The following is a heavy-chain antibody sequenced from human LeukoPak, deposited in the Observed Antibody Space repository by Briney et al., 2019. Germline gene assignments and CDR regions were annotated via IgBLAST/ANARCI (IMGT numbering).Heavy chain of an antibody. CDR3: ARAGYYDSSGYGFDY. J-gene: IGHJ4*02. V-gene: IGHV3-33*01. CDR1: GFTFSSYG. CDR2: IWYDGSNK. D-gene: IGHD3-22*01. Sequence: GGSLRLSCAASGFTFSSYGMHWVRRAPGKGLEWVAVIWYDGSNKYYADSVKGRFTISRDNSKNTLYLQMNSLRAEDTAVYYCARAGYYDSSGYGFDYWGQGTLVTVSS.